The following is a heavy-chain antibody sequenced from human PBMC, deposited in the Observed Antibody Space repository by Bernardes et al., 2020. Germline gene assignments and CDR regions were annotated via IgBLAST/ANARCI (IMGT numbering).Heavy chain of an antibody. D-gene: IGHD6-13*01. Sequence: VGSLIRSCVASGFTFRSYAMSWVRQAPGQGLEWVSAISGSGGSTYYADSVKGRFTISRDNSKNTLYLQMNSLRAEDTAVYYCAKDPRIASRGGWFDPWGQGTLVTVSS. CDR2: ISGSGGST. V-gene: IGHV3-23*01. CDR3: AKDPRIASRGGWFDP. J-gene: IGHJ5*02. CDR1: GFTFRSYA.